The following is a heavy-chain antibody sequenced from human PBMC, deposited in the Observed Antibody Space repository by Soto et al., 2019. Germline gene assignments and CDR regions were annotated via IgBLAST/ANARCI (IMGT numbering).Heavy chain of an antibody. Sequence: PGGSLRLSCAASGFTFSSYAMSWVRQAPGKGLEWVSAISGSGGSTYYADSVKGRFTISRDNSKNTLYLQMNSLRAEDTAVYYCAKDLGDYYDSSGYCLYFDYWGQGTLVTVSS. V-gene: IGHV3-23*01. CDR2: ISGSGGST. D-gene: IGHD3-22*01. CDR3: AKDLGDYYDSSGYCLYFDY. CDR1: GFTFSSYA. J-gene: IGHJ4*02.